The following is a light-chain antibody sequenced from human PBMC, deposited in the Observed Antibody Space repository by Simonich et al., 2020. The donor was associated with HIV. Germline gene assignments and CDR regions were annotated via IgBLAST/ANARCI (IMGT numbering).Light chain of an antibody. CDR2: DAS. CDR3: QQFNSYPQFT. J-gene: IGKJ3*01. CDR1: QGISSA. Sequence: AIQLTQSPSSLSASVGDRVTITYRASQGISSALAWYQQKPGKAPKLLIYDASSLESGVPSRFSGSGSGTDFTLTISSLQPEDFATYYCQQFNSYPQFTFGPGTKVDIK. V-gene: IGKV1-13*02.